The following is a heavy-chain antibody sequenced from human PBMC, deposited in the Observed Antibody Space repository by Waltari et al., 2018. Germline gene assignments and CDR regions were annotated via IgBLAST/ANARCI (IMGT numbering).Heavy chain of an antibody. CDR2: ISGYNGRT. CDR3: ARSELYSTSWF. D-gene: IGHD2-2*01. CDR1: NYTFGNYG. V-gene: IGHV1-18*04. Sequence: QVHLGQSGGEVKKPGASVKVSCKASNYTFGNYGISWVRQAPGQGLEWLGWISGYNGRTKTAEKLQDRVTMTTDTSTTTAYMELRSLSHDDTAIYYCARSELYSTSWF. J-gene: IGHJ5*01.